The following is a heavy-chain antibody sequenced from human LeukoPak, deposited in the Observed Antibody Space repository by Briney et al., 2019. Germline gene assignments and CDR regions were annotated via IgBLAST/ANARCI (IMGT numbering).Heavy chain of an antibody. Sequence: NPSETLSLTCAVYGGSFSGYYWSWIRQPPGKGLEWIGEINHSGSTNYNPSLKSRVTISVDTSKNQFSLKLSSVTAADTAVSYCASQLGGSYSYDSWGQGTLVTVSS. CDR1: GGSFSGYY. CDR3: ASQLGGSYSYDS. J-gene: IGHJ5*01. V-gene: IGHV4-34*01. CDR2: INHSGST. D-gene: IGHD1-26*01.